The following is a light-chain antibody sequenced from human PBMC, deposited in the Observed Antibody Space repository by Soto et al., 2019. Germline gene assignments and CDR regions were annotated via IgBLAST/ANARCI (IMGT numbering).Light chain of an antibody. Sequence: EIVLTQSPATLSVSPREGATLSCRASQSVSNYLAWYHQSPGQAPRLLIYDASNRATGVPARFSGSGSRTDFTLSISSLQPDDFAIYYCQQRSSWPLTFGGGTQVEIK. CDR1: QSVSNY. CDR3: QQRSSWPLT. CDR2: DAS. V-gene: IGKV3-11*01. J-gene: IGKJ4*01.